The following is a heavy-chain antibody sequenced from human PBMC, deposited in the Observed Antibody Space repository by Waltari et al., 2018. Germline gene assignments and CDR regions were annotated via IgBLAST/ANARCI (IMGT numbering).Heavy chain of an antibody. CDR1: GYSFTSYW. J-gene: IGHJ3*02. CDR3: ASQGQDRQGAFDI. V-gene: IGHV5-51*03. Sequence: EVQLVQSGAEVKKPGESLKISCKGSGYSFTSYWIGWVRRVPGTGLEWMGVIYPGDSDTRNSPAVQGQVTISADKSISTAYLQWGSLKASDTAMYYCASQGQDRQGAFDIWGQGTMVTVSS. CDR2: IYPGDSDT.